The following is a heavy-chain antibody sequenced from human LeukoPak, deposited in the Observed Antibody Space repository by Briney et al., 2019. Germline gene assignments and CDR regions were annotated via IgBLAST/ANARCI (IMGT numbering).Heavy chain of an antibody. J-gene: IGHJ4*02. CDR2: IYTSGNT. CDR1: GGSISSYY. D-gene: IGHD1-1*01. CDR3: ARDGGTTGTTGGFDY. V-gene: IGHV4-4*07. Sequence: PSETLSLTCTVSGGSISSYYWSWIRQPAGKGLEYIGRIYTSGNTNYNPSLKSRVTISVDTSKNQFSLKLSSVTAADTAVYYCARDGGTTGTTGGFDYWGQGTLVTVSS.